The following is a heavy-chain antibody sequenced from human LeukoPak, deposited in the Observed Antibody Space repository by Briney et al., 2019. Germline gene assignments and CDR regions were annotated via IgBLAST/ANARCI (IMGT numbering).Heavy chain of an antibody. J-gene: IGHJ4*02. CDR1: DDSITMYY. V-gene: IGHV4-39*01. CDR3: ARRGDGYSFDY. CDR2: IYYSGST. Sequence: SETLSLTCTVSDDSITMYYWTWIRQPPGKGLEWIGSIYYSGSTYYNPSLKSRVTISVDTSKNQFSLKLSSVTAADTAVYYCARRGDGYSFDYWGQGTLVTVSS. D-gene: IGHD5-24*01.